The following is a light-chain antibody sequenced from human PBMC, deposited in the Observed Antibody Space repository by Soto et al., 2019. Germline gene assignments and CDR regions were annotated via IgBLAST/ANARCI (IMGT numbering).Light chain of an antibody. CDR3: QQSYSTPRT. V-gene: IGKV1-39*01. J-gene: IGKJ1*01. CDR1: QSISSY. CDR2: AAS. Sequence: DMQMTQAPSSLSASVGDRVTITCRASQSISSYLNWYRQKPGKAPKLLIYAASSLQSGVPSRFSGSGSGTDFTLTISSLQPEDFATYYCQQSYSTPRTFGHGTKVDIK.